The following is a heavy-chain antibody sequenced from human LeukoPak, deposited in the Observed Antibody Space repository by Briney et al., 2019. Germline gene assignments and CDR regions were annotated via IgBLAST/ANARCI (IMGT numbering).Heavy chain of an antibody. J-gene: IGHJ5*02. Sequence: SETLSLTCTVSGGFIISYYRRGIRQPPGKRLEWIGYIYYSGTTNYNPSLKSRVTISVDTPKNQFSLKLSSVTAADTAVYYCARRSLGSSRSGTSNMWFDPWGQGTLVTVSS. V-gene: IGHV4-59*08. CDR2: IYYSGTT. CDR1: GGFIISYY. D-gene: IGHD3-10*01. CDR3: ARRSLGSSRSGTSNMWFDP.